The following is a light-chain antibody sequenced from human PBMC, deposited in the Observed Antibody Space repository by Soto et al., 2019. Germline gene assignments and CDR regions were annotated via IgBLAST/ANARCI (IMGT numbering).Light chain of an antibody. J-gene: IGKJ4*01. Sequence: EIVMTQSPGTLSVSPGERATLSCRASQSVSSSLAWYQQRPGQAPRLLIYGASTRATGIPARFSGSGSGTEFTLTISSLQSGDFAVYYCQQSDNWLTFGGGTKV. V-gene: IGKV3-15*01. CDR2: GAS. CDR1: QSVSSS. CDR3: QQSDNWLT.